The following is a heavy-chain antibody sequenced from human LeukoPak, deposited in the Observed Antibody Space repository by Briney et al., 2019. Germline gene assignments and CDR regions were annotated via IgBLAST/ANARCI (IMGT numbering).Heavy chain of an antibody. J-gene: IGHJ4*02. Sequence: SGTLSLTCAVSGGSISRSWWSWVRQPPGKGLEWIGEIFHSGRTNYNPSLESRVTISVDKSKNHFSLELSSVTAADTAVYYYARYGSGSYESDYWGQGTLVTVSS. CDR1: GGSISRSW. D-gene: IGHD3-10*01. CDR2: IFHSGRT. V-gene: IGHV4-4*02. CDR3: ARYGSGSYESDY.